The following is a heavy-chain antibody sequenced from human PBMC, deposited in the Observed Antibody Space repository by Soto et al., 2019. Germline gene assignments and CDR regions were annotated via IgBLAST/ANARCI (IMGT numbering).Heavy chain of an antibody. V-gene: IGHV3-30-3*01. J-gene: IGHJ2*01. CDR3: ARDPLWGTAMVLWYFDL. Sequence: QVQLVESGGGVVQPGRSLRLSCAASGFTFNSYAMHWVRQAPGKGLEWVAIISYDGSNKYYADSVKGRFTISRDNSKNTLYLQMNSLRAEDTAMYYCARDPLWGTAMVLWYFDLWGRGTLVTVSS. D-gene: IGHD5-18*01. CDR2: ISYDGSNK. CDR1: GFTFNSYA.